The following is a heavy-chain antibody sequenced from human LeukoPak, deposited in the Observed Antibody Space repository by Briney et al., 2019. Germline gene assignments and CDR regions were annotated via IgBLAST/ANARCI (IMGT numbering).Heavy chain of an antibody. J-gene: IGHJ1*01. D-gene: IGHD6-13*01. CDR1: GFTFSSHA. V-gene: IGHV3-23*01. CDR3: AKDLGSSWYPEYFQH. Sequence: GGSLRLSCAAAGFTFSSHALSWVRQAPGKGLEWVSTLSGSGYNTYYADSVKGRFTISRDNSKNTVYLQMNSLRAEDTAVYYCAKDLGSSWYPEYFQHWGQGTLVTVSS. CDR2: LSGSGYNT.